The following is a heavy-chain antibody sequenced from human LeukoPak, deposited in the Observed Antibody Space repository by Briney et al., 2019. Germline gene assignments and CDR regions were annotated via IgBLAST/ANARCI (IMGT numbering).Heavy chain of an antibody. Sequence: PGGSLRLSCAAYGFTFSSYGMHWVRQAPGKGLEWVAFIRYDGSNKYYADSVKGRFTISRDNSKNTLYLQMNSLRAEDTAVYYCAKWGTLVVVAAIHYYMDVWGKGTTVTISS. V-gene: IGHV3-30*02. CDR1: GFTFSSYG. CDR3: AKWGTLVVVAAIHYYMDV. J-gene: IGHJ6*03. CDR2: IRYDGSNK. D-gene: IGHD2-15*01.